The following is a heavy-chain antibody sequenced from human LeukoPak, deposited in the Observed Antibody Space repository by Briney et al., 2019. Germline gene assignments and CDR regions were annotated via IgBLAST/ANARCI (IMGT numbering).Heavy chain of an antibody. J-gene: IGHJ4*02. CDR2: ISSNGGST. D-gene: IGHD3-16*01. V-gene: IGHV3-64*01. CDR3: ARGLYEQLIDY. CDR1: GFTFSSYA. Sequence: PGGSLRLSCAASGFTFSSYAMHWVRQAPGKGLEYVSAISSNGGSTYYANSVKGRFTISRDNSKNTLYLQMGSLRAKDMAVYYCARGLYEQLIDYWGQRTLVTVSS.